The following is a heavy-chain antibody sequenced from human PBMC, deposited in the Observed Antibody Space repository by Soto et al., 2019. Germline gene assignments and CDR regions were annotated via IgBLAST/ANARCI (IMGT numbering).Heavy chain of an antibody. Sequence: SETLSLTCTVSGGSISSYYWSWIRQPPGKGLEWIGYIYYSGSTNYNPSLKSRVTISVDTSKNQFSLKLSSVTAADTAVYYCARAFVGYSSSQSSQYYFDYWGQGTLVTVSS. J-gene: IGHJ4*02. D-gene: IGHD6-13*01. CDR3: ARAFVGYSSSQSSQYYFDY. CDR2: IYYSGST. CDR1: GGSISSYY. V-gene: IGHV4-59*01.